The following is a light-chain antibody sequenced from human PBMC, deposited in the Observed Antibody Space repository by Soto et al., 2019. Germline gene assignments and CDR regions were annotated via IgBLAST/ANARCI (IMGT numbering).Light chain of an antibody. CDR1: QSIVYSDGHAY. Sequence: DVVMTQSPLSLSVTLGQPASISCWSSQSIVYSDGHAYLNWFHQRPGQSPRRLIYQVSKRDSGVXDIXSGSGSGTDFPLKISRVEAADVGVYYCMQGTHWPPTFGRGTKVEIK. CDR3: MQGTHWPPT. J-gene: IGKJ1*01. CDR2: QVS. V-gene: IGKV2-30*01.